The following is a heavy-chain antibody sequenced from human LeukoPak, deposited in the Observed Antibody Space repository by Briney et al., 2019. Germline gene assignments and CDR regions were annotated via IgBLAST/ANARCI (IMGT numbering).Heavy chain of an antibody. Sequence: GGSLRLSCAVSGFTFDDYAMHWVRQAPGKGLEWVSLISGDGATTYYADSVRGRFTISRDNSKNSLYLQMNSLRTEDTALYYCAKTPPSYGRWGQGTLVTVSS. J-gene: IGHJ4*02. V-gene: IGHV3-43*02. CDR1: GFTFDDYA. CDR2: ISGDGATT. D-gene: IGHD1-14*01. CDR3: AKTPPSYGR.